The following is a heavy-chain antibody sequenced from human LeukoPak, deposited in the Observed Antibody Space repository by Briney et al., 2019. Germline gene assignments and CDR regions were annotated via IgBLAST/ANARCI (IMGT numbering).Heavy chain of an antibody. CDR3: ARAQYYDFWSGYYTGGAFDI. CDR2: IYYSGST. D-gene: IGHD3-3*01. Sequence: PSQTLSLTCTVSGDSISSGDYYWSWIRQPPGKGLEWIGYIYYSGSTYYNPSLKSRVTISVDTSKNQFSLKLSSVTAADTAVYYCARAQYYDFWSGYYTGGAFDIWGQGTMVTVSS. CDR1: GDSISSGDYY. V-gene: IGHV4-30-4*01. J-gene: IGHJ3*02.